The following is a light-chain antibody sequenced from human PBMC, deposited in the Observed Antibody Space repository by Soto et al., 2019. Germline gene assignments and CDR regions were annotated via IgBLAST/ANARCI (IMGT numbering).Light chain of an antibody. J-gene: IGLJ1*01. CDR1: SSDY. CDR3: TSYRSGRTRV. Sequence: SALSQPASVSGSPGQSITISCTGTSSDYVSWFQHHPGKAPKLMIYEVSYRPSGVSNRFSGSKSGDTASLTISGLQADDEADYYCTSYRSGRTRVFGSGTKVTVL. V-gene: IGLV2-14*01. CDR2: EVS.